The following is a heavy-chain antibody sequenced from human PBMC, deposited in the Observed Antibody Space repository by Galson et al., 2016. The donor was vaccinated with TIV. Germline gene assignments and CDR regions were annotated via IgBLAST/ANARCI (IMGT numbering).Heavy chain of an antibody. V-gene: IGHV1-69*06. CDR1: GDTFSNYA. J-gene: IGHJ3*02. CDR2: INPIFHTA. D-gene: IGHD3-22*01. Sequence: SVKVSCKASGDTFSNYAISWVRQAPGQGPEWMGRINPIFHTATYAQRLQGRVTIMADKSTTTIYMELNSLRPEDTAVYYCAREMYYYDSIAYYAFDIWGQGTMVTVSS. CDR3: AREMYYYDSIAYYAFDI.